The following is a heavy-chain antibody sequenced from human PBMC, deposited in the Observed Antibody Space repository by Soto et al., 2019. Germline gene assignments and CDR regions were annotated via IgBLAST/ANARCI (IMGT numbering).Heavy chain of an antibody. J-gene: IGHJ4*02. CDR3: AHRPGGSGWRYYFDY. CDR2: TYWNDDD. CDR1: GFSLTSTGVG. D-gene: IGHD6-19*01. V-gene: IGHV2-5*01. Sequence: SGPTGEPTQTLTLTCSFSGFSLTSTGVGVGWFRQPPGKALEWLGLTYWNDDDRYRSSLRSRLTITKDTSKNQVVLTMTNMDPEDTATYYCAHRPGGSGWRYYFDYWGQGTLVTVSS.